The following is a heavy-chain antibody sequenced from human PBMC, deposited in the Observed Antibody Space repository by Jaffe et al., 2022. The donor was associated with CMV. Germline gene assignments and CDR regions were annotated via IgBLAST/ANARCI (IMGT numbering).Heavy chain of an antibody. V-gene: IGHV1-2*02. CDR1: GYTFTGHY. CDR2: INPNSGGT. CDR3: ARDGWAKFYFDQ. Sequence: QVRLVQSGAEMKKPGASVKVSCKASGYTFTGHYLHWVRQAPGQGPEWMGWINPNSGGTKFAQKFQDRVTLTSDTSISTAYMEITRLTSDDTAVYYCARDGWAKFYFDQWGQGTLVTVSS. D-gene: IGHD1-26*01. J-gene: IGHJ4*02.